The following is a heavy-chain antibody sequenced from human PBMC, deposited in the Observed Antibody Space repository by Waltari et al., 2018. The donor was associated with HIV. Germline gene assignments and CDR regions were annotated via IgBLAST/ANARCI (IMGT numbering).Heavy chain of an antibody. J-gene: IGHJ5*02. V-gene: IGHV1-18*01. CDR1: ANLFNSSYG. D-gene: IGHD3-9*01. CDR3: ARDRADDILTGPLGP. CDR2: ISVYNGNT. Sequence: QVQLVPSGAEVKKPGASVKVSCKASANLFNSSYGITWVRQAPGQGLEWMGWISVYNGNTNYAQKLQGRITMTTDTSTRTTYMELRSLRSDDTAVYYCARDRADDILTGPLGPWGQGTLVTVSS.